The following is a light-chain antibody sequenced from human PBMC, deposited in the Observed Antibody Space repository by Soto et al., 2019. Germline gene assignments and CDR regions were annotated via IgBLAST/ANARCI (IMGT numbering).Light chain of an antibody. V-gene: IGKV3-20*01. Sequence: EIVLTQSPGTLSLSPGERATLSCRASQSVSSSYLAWYQQKPGQAPRLLIYGASSRATGIPDRFSGSGSGTEFTLTLSRLEPEDFAVYYCQQYGSSRWTFGQGTKVEI. CDR3: QQYGSSRWT. J-gene: IGKJ1*01. CDR1: QSVSSSY. CDR2: GAS.